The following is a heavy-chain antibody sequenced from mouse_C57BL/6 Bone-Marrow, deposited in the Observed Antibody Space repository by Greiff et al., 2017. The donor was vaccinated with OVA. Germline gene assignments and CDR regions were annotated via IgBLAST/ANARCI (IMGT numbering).Heavy chain of an antibody. D-gene: IGHD1-1*01. V-gene: IGHV1-55*01. CDR1: GYTFTSYW. Sequence: QVQLQQPGAELVKPGASVKMSCKASGYTFTSYWITWVKQRPGQGLEWIGDIYPGSGSTNYNEKFKSKATLTVDTSSSTAYMQLSSLTSEDSAVYYWARAPFITTVVEGTNFDYWGQGTTLTVSS. CDR3: ARAPFITTVVEGTNFDY. J-gene: IGHJ2*01. CDR2: IYPGSGST.